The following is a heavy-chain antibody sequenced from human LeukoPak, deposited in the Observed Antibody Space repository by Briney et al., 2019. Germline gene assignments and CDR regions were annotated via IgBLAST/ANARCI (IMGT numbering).Heavy chain of an antibody. CDR2: IHYTGGS. Sequence: KPSETLSLTCTVSGGSISDDYWSWLRQPRGKGLEWIGYIHYTGGSNYNPSLKSRVTMSADTPKNQFSLTLGSVTAADTAVYYCARGTVTTGYFDLWGQGTLVTVSS. D-gene: IGHD4-17*01. V-gene: IGHV4-59*01. J-gene: IGHJ4*02. CDR1: GGSISDDY. CDR3: ARGTVTTGYFDL.